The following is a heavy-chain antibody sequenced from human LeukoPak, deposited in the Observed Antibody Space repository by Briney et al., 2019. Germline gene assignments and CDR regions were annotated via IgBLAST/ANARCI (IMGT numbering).Heavy chain of an antibody. CDR1: GYTFTSYG. CDR3: ARVLLERLTSGYFDN. CDR2: ISAYNGNT. D-gene: IGHD3-3*01. V-gene: IGHV1-18*01. J-gene: IGHJ4*02. Sequence: ASVKVSCKASGYTFTSYGISWVRQAPGQGLEWMGWISAYNGNTNYAQKLQGRVTMTTDTSTSTAYMELRSLRSDDTAVYYCARVLLERLTSGYFDNWGQGTLVTVSP.